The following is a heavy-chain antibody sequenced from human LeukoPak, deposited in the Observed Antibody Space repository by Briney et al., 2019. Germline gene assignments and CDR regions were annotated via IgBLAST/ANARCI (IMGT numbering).Heavy chain of an antibody. D-gene: IGHD3-22*01. J-gene: IGHJ1*01. Sequence: SETLSLTCTVSGGSISSYYWSWIRQPPGKGLEWIGYIYYSGSTNYNPSLKSRVTISVDTSKNQFSLKLSSVTAADTAVYYCARGGSGYYYDSSGYPGYFQHWGQGTLVTVSS. CDR1: GGSISSYY. CDR2: IYYSGST. V-gene: IGHV4-59*01. CDR3: ARGGSGYYYDSSGYPGYFQH.